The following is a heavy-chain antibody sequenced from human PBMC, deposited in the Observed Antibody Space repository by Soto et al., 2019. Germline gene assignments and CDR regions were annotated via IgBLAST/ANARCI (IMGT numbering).Heavy chain of an antibody. V-gene: IGHV3-74*01. CDR3: ARVNRYYDPWAPHYYIDY. CDR1: GFTFSSYW. Sequence: GGSLRLSCAASGFTFSSYWMHWVRQAPGKGLVWVSRINSDGSSTSYADSVKGRFTISRDNAKNTLYLQMNSLRAEDTAVYYCARVNRYYDPWAPHYYIDYSGQGTLVTVST. J-gene: IGHJ4*02. D-gene: IGHD3-3*01. CDR2: INSDGSST.